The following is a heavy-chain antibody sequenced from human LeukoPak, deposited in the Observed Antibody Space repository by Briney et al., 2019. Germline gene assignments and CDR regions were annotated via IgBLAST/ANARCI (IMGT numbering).Heavy chain of an antibody. CDR2: IKQDGSEK. Sequence: GGSLRLSCAASGFTFSSYWMSWVRQAPGKGLEWVANIKQDGSEKYYVDSVKGRFTISRDNAKNSLYLQMNSLRAEDTAVYYCASPYGSRGGDNWFDPWGQGTLVTVSS. V-gene: IGHV3-7*01. CDR3: ASPYGSRGGDNWFDP. CDR1: GFTFSSYW. J-gene: IGHJ5*02. D-gene: IGHD3-10*01.